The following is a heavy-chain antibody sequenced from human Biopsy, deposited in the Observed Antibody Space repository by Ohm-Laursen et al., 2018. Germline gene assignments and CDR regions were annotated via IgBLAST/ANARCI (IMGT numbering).Heavy chain of an antibody. Sequence: ASVKASCKASGYTFTGYHVQWVREAPGQGHGWIGGINAKTGDTNYAQKFQGTVTMTRDTSISTAYVDLSSLRSDDTAVYYCTRGGYYYDSLAYYYWFDPWGQGTLVTVSS. CDR2: INAKTGDT. CDR1: GYTFTGYH. J-gene: IGHJ5*02. CDR3: TRGGYYYDSLAYYYWFDP. D-gene: IGHD3-22*01. V-gene: IGHV1-2*02.